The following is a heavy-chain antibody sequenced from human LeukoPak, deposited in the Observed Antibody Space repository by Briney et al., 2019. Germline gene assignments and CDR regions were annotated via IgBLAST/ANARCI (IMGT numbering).Heavy chain of an antibody. CDR3: ARPNASGNYRAFDI. D-gene: IGHD3-10*01. Sequence: GGSLRLSCAASGFIFSDYYMSWIRQAPGKGLEWVSDISSSGSSIYYADSVKGRFTISRDNARNSLYLQTNSLRVEDTAVYYCARPNASGNYRAFDIWGQGIMVTVSS. CDR2: ISSSGSSI. CDR1: GFIFSDYY. J-gene: IGHJ3*02. V-gene: IGHV3-11*04.